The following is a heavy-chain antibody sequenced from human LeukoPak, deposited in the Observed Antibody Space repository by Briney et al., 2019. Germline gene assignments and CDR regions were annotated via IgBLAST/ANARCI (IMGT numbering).Heavy chain of an antibody. J-gene: IGHJ4*02. CDR2: IYTGGST. CDR1: GFTVSSYY. V-gene: IGHV3-53*01. D-gene: IGHD6-6*01. Sequence: GGSLRLSCAASGFTVSSYYMSWVRQAPGKGLEWVSLIYTGGSTSYADSVKGRFTISRDNSKNTVYLQMNSLRAEDTAVYYCARGLYSSSSGYWGQGTLVAVSS. CDR3: ARGLYSSSSGY.